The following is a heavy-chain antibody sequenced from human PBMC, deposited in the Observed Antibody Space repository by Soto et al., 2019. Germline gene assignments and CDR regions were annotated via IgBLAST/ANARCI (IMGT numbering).Heavy chain of an antibody. Sequence: GGSLRLSCAASGFTFSSYSMNWVRQAPGKGLEWVSYISSSSSTIYYADSVKGRVTISRDNSKNSLYLQMNSLRDEDTAVYYCASLGYYYDSIGYCYFDYWGQGTLVTVSS. CDR2: ISSSSSTI. CDR1: GFTFSSYS. D-gene: IGHD3-22*01. V-gene: IGHV3-48*02. CDR3: ASLGYYYDSIGYCYFDY. J-gene: IGHJ4*02.